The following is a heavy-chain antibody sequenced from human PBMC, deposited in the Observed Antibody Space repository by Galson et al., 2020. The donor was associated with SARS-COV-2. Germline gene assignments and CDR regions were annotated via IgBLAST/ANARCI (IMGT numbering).Heavy chain of an antibody. CDR2: IKQDGSET. D-gene: IGHD3-10*01. J-gene: IGHJ4*02. Sequence: SLRLSCTASGSNFIKSWMSWVRQAPGKGLEWVGNIKQDGSETFYVDSLRGRFTISRDNAKSSLYLQMNDVRVEDTAVYFCATDPYGSGTYGFDSWGQGTLVTVSS. CDR3: ATDPYGSGTYGFDS. CDR1: GSNFIKSW. V-gene: IGHV3-7*03.